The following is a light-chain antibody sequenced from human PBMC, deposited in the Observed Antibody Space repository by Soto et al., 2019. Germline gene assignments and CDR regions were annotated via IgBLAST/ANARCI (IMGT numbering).Light chain of an antibody. Sequence: QSVLTQPASVSGSPGQSITISCTGTSSDVGGYNYVSWYQQHPGKTPKLMIYDVSNRPSGVSNRFSGSKSGNTASLTISGLQAEDEDDYYCSSDTSSSTDWVFGGGTKLTVL. V-gene: IGLV2-14*01. CDR3: SSDTSSSTDWV. CDR1: SSDVGGYNY. CDR2: DVS. J-gene: IGLJ3*02.